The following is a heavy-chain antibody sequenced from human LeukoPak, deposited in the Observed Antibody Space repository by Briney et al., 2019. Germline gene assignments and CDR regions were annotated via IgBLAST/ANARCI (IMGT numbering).Heavy chain of an antibody. CDR1: GFTFSSYA. CDR3: TKRLWGVGDGAAPDPIDY. J-gene: IGHJ4*02. V-gene: IGHV3-23*01. D-gene: IGHD2-21*01. Sequence: GGSLRLSCAASGFTFSSYAMSWVRQAPGKGLEWVSSISGSGVSTYYADSVKGRFTISRDNSKNTLYMQMNSLSAEDTAVYYCTKRLWGVGDGAAPDPIDYWGQGTLVTVSS. CDR2: ISGSGVST.